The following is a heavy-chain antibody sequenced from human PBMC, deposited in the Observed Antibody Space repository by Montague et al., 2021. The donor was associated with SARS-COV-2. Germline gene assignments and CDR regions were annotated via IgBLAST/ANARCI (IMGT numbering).Heavy chain of an antibody. CDR2: ISSSSSTI. J-gene: IGHJ6*02. V-gene: IGHV3-48*01. CDR1: GFTFSSYS. CDR3: ARDLGAVVVATIKYYYYGMDV. Sequence: SLRLSCAASGFTFSSYSMNWVRQAPGKGLEWVSYISSSSSTIYYADSVKGRFTISRDNAKNSLYLQMDSLRAEDTAVYYCARDLGAVVVATIKYYYYGMDVWGQGTTVTVSS. D-gene: IGHD2-15*01.